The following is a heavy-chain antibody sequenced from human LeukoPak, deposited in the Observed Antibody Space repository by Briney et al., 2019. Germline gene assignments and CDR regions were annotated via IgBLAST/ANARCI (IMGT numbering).Heavy chain of an antibody. CDR2: IGTFNGHT. D-gene: IGHD3-10*01. J-gene: IGHJ3*02. Sequence: ASVKVSCKASGSTFTTYGISWVRRSPGQGLEWMVWIGTFNGHTNYAQKVQGRVTMTTDTSTSTVYMELRSLRSDDTAVYYCARDWYYYDSRSYDTFDIWGQGTKVTVSS. V-gene: IGHV1-18*01. CDR1: GSTFTTYG. CDR3: ARDWYYYDSRSYDTFDI.